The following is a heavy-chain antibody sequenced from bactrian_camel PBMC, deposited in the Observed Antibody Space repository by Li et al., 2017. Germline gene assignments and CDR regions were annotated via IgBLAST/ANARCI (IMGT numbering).Heavy chain of an antibody. CDR2: FNSDRST. CDR1: GYTGSPCS. J-gene: IGHJ7*01. D-gene: IGHD7*01. V-gene: IGHV3S53*01. Sequence: HVQLVESGGGSVQAGGSLRLSCVASGYTGSPCSMGWFRQAPGKEREGVATFNSDRSTSYADSVKGRFTISKGNAKNTVYLQMNSLKPEDTAMYYCAKEGVVPGIYGMEYWGKGTQVTVS.